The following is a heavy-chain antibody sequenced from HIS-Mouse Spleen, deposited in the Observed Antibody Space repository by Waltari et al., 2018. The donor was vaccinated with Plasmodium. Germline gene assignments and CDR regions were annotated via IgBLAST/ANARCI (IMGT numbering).Heavy chain of an antibody. J-gene: IGHJ3*02. CDR3: ARTISAAGTGDAFDM. D-gene: IGHD6-13*01. Sequence: DVQLVESGGVLFQPVVSLRLSCSASGFTFSRYCIHWVRQAPGKGLVWVSRINSDGSSTRYADSVKGRFTISRDNAKNTLYLQMNSLRAEDTAVYYCARTISAAGTGDAFDMWGQGTMVTVSS. V-gene: IGHV3-74*01. CDR2: INSDGSST. CDR1: GFTFSRYC.